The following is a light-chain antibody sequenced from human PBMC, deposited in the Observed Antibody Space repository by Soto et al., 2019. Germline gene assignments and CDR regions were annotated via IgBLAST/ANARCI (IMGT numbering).Light chain of an antibody. Sequence: EIVLTQSPGTLSLSPGERATLSCRASQSVDSSFLGWYQQKPGQSPRLLIYGASSRASGIPARFSGSGSGTDFTLTISSLEPEDFGVYYCQQRSNWYTFGQGTKLEIK. CDR3: QQRSNWYT. V-gene: IGKV3D-20*02. CDR1: QSVDSSF. CDR2: GAS. J-gene: IGKJ2*01.